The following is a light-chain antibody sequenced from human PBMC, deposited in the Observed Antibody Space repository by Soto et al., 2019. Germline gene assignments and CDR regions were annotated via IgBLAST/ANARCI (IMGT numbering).Light chain of an antibody. J-gene: IGKJ3*01. CDR3: QQYENLPRFI. Sequence: DIQMTQSPSSLSASVGDRVTITCLASHDIGNYLNWYQQKPGKAPKLLIYYASNLETGVSSRFSGSGSGTDFTFTISSLQPEYIATYFCQQYENLPRFIFGPGTKVDIK. V-gene: IGKV1-33*01. CDR1: HDIGNY. CDR2: YAS.